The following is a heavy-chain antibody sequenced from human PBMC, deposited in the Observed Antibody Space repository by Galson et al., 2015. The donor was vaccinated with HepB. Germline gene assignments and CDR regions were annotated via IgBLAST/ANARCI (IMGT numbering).Heavy chain of an antibody. V-gene: IGHV3-33*01. CDR1: GFTFSSYG. Sequence: SLRLSCAASGFTFSSYGMHWVRQAPGKGLEWVAVIWYDGSNKYYADSVKGRFTISRDNSKNTLYLQMNSLRAEDTAVYYCARDLNKWEPEAFDIWGQGTMVTVSS. CDR3: ARDLNKWEPEAFDI. CDR2: IWYDGSNK. D-gene: IGHD1-26*01. J-gene: IGHJ3*02.